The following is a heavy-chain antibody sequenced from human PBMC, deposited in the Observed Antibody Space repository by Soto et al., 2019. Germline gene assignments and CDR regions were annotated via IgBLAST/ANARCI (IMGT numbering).Heavy chain of an antibody. CDR1: GGSISSGGYY. J-gene: IGHJ6*02. Sequence: SETLSLTCTVSGGSISSGGYYWSWIRQHPGKGLEWIGYIYYSGSTYYNPSLKSRVTISVDTSKNQFSLKLSSVTAADTAVYYCARDGRSSWYNYYYYGMDVWGQGTTVTVSS. V-gene: IGHV4-31*03. CDR2: IYYSGST. D-gene: IGHD6-13*01. CDR3: ARDGRSSWYNYYYYGMDV.